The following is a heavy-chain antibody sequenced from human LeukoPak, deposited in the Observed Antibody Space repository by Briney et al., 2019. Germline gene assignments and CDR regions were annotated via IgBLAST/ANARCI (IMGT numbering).Heavy chain of an antibody. V-gene: IGHV3-7*01. J-gene: IGHJ3*02. CDR1: GFTFSSYC. CDR3: ARDLDTAMVPSAAFDI. CDR2: IKQDGSEK. D-gene: IGHD5-18*01. Sequence: GGSLRLSCAASGFTFSSYCMDWVRQTPGKGLEWVANIKQDGSEKYYVDSVKGRFTISRDNAKNSLYLQMNSLRAEDTAVYYCARDLDTAMVPSAAFDIWGQGTMVTVSS.